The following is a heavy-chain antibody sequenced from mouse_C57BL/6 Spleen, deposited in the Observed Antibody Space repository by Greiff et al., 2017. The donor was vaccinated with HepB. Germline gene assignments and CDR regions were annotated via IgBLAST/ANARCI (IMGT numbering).Heavy chain of an antibody. CDR2: INPNNGGT. CDR1: GYTFTDYN. V-gene: IGHV1-18*01. J-gene: IGHJ4*01. CDR3: ARSRWLLRYDMDY. D-gene: IGHD2-3*01. Sequence: VQLQQSGPELVKPGASVKIPCKASGYTFTDYNMDWVKQSHGKSLEWIGDINPNNGGTIYNQKFKGKATLTVDKSSSTAYMELRSLTSEDTAVYYCARSRWLLRYDMDYWGQGTSVTVSS.